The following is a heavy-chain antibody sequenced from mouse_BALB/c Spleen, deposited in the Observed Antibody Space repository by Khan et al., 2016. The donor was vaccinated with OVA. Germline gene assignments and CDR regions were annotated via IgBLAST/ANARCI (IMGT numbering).Heavy chain of an antibody. J-gene: IGHJ2*01. Sequence: VQLQQSGPELVKPGASVKISCKASGYSFTGYFMNWVMQSHGKSLEWIGRINPHIGETFYNPKFKGKATLTADESSSTAHMELRSLATEDSAGYYCARIYGSDFDYWGQGTTLTVSS. V-gene: IGHV1-20*02. D-gene: IGHD1-1*01. CDR1: GYSFTGYF. CDR2: INPHIGET. CDR3: ARIYGSDFDY.